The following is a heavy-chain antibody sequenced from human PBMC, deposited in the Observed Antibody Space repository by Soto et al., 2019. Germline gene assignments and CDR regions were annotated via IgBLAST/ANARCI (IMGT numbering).Heavy chain of an antibody. V-gene: IGHV1-2*02. CDR1: GYPFSGRY. CDR3: ARGYCSSNGCSDYFDY. Sequence: QVQLVQSGAEVKKPGASVKVSCKASGYPFSGRYLHWVRQAPGQGLEWMALINPTTGGTKYAQKFQGRVTMTWDTSISTAYMEMNNLKSDDTAIYYCARGYCSSNGCSDYFDYWGQGTLVTVSS. CDR2: INPTTGGT. J-gene: IGHJ4*02. D-gene: IGHD2-2*01.